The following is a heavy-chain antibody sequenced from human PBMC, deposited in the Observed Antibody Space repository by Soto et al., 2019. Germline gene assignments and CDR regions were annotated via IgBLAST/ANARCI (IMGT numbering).Heavy chain of an antibody. CDR2: LYNSGST. V-gene: IGHV4-61*01. J-gene: IGHJ4*02. Sequence: SETLSLTCTVSGGSVTSGSHYWSWVRQPPGKGLEWLGHLYNSGSTNYNPSLRSRVTISVDTSKNQFSLKLSSVTAADTAVYYCARADDFWGGYYIGYWGQGALVTVSS. CDR3: ARADDFWGGYYIGY. CDR1: GGSVTSGSHY. D-gene: IGHD3-3*01.